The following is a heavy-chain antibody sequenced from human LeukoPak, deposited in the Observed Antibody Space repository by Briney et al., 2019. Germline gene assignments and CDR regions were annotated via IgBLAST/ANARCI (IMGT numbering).Heavy chain of an antibody. J-gene: IGHJ5*02. D-gene: IGHD2-15*01. V-gene: IGHV4-34*01. Sequence: PSETLSLTCAVYGWSFSGYYWSWIRQPPGKGLEWIGEINHSGSTNYNPSLKSRVTISVDTSKNQFSLKLSSVTAADTAVYYCARGGSDIVVVVAATANWFDPWGQGTLVTVSS. CDR1: GWSFSGYY. CDR2: INHSGST. CDR3: ARGGSDIVVVVAATANWFDP.